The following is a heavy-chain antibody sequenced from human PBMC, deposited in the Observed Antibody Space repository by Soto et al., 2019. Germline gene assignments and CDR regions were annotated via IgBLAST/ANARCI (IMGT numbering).Heavy chain of an antibody. CDR3: ARDARRNYYGSGSYSRGPWFDP. CDR1: GYTFTGYY. D-gene: IGHD3-10*01. Sequence: ASVKVSCKASGYTFTGYYMHWVRQAPGQGLEWMGWINPNSGGTNYAQKFQGRVTMTRDTSISTAYMELSRLRSDDTAVYYCARDARRNYYGSGSYSRGPWFDPWGQGTLVTVSP. V-gene: IGHV1-2*02. J-gene: IGHJ5*02. CDR2: INPNSGGT.